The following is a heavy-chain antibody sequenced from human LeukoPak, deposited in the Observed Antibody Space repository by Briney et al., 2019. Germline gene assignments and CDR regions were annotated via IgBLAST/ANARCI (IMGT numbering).Heavy chain of an antibody. Sequence: GGSLRLSCAASGFTFSSHGMHWVRQAPGKGLEWVAFIRYDGSNKYYADSVKGRFTISRDNSKNTLYLQMNSLRAEDTAVYYCAKDFAGWGTDYWGQGTLVTVSS. D-gene: IGHD7-27*01. V-gene: IGHV3-30*02. CDR3: AKDFAGWGTDY. CDR2: IRYDGSNK. CDR1: GFTFSSHG. J-gene: IGHJ4*02.